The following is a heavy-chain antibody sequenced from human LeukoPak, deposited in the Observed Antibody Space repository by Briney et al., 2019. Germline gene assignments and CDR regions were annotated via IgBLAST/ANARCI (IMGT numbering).Heavy chain of an antibody. Sequence: SETLSLTCAVYGGSFSGYYWSWIRQPPGKGLEWIGEINHSGSTNYNPSLKRRVTISVDTSKNQFSLKLSSVTAADTAVYFCATIPHYYDSSASIDYWGQGTLVTVSS. CDR2: INHSGST. CDR1: GGSFSGYY. D-gene: IGHD3-22*01. CDR3: ATIPHYYDSSASIDY. V-gene: IGHV4-34*01. J-gene: IGHJ4*02.